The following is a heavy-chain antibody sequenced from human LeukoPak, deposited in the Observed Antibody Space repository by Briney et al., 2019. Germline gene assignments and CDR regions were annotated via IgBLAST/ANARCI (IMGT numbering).Heavy chain of an antibody. V-gene: IGHV3-30-3*01. CDR2: ISYDGSNK. J-gene: IGHJ6*02. D-gene: IGHD6-19*01. Sequence: PGGSLRLSCAASGFTFSSYAMHWVRQAPGKGLEWVAVISYDGSNKYYADSVKGRFTTSRDNSKNTLYLQMNSLRAEDTAVYYCARDLGRRLAVAGTVYYYYGMDVWGQGTTVTVSS. CDR3: ARDLGRRLAVAGTVYYYYGMDV. CDR1: GFTFSSYA.